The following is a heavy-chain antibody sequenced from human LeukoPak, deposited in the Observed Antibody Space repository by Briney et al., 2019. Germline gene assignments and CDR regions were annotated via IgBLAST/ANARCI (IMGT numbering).Heavy chain of an antibody. CDR2: INPNSGGT. D-gene: IGHD3-10*01. J-gene: IGHJ6*02. V-gene: IGHV1-2*02. Sequence: GASVKVSCKASGYTFTGCYMHWVRQAPGQGLEWMGWINPNSGGTNYAQKFQGRVTMTRDTSISTAYMELSRLRSDDTAVYYCARELWFGESHYYGMDVWGQGTTVTVSS. CDR3: ARELWFGESHYYGMDV. CDR1: GYTFTGCY.